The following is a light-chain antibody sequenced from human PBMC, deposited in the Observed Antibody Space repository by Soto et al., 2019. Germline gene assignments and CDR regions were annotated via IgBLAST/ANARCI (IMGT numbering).Light chain of an antibody. CDR1: QIGSGNY. CDR3: QHFGFPQWT. CDR2: ATS. V-gene: IGKV3-20*01. Sequence: ELVLTQSPGTLSLSPGDSAALSCKASQIGSGNYLSWYQQKSGQAPRLLIYATSTRAPGIPDRFSGSGSATDFSLFISRLEPEDSAVYYCQHFGFPQWTFGRGTKVDI. J-gene: IGKJ1*01.